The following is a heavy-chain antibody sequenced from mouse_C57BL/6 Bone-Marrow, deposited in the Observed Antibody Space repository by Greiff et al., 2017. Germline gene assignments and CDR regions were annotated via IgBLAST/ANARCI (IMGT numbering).Heavy chain of an antibody. V-gene: IGHV1-53*01. D-gene: IGHD2-4*01. J-gene: IGHJ2*01. CDR2: ITPSNGGT. CDR1: GYTFTSYW. CDR3: AKGRVIYYDYDGGYYFDY. Sequence: QVQLQQPGTELVKPGASVKLSCKASGYTFTSYWMHWVKQRPGQGLEWIGNITPSNGGTNYNEKFKSKATLTVDKSSSTAYMQLSSRTSEDSAVYYCAKGRVIYYDYDGGYYFDYWGQGTTLTVSS.